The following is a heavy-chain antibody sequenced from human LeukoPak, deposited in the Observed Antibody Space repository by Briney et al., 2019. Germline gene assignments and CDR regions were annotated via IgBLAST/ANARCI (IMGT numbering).Heavy chain of an antibody. Sequence: GGSLRLSCAASGFTVSTYDMSWVRQAPGKGLEWVANIKQDGSEKYYVDSVKGRFTISRDNAKNSLYLQMNSLRAEDTAVYYCARKNGLDYWGQGTLVTVSS. CDR3: ARKNGLDY. CDR1: GFTVSTYD. J-gene: IGHJ4*02. CDR2: IKQDGSEK. V-gene: IGHV3-7*01.